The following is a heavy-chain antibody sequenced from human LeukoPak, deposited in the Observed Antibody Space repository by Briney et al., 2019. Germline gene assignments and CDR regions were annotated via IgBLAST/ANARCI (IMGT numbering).Heavy chain of an antibody. CDR2: IIPIFGTA. J-gene: IGHJ4*02. V-gene: IGHV1-69*05. Sequence: SVKVSCKASGGTFSSYAISWVRQAPGQGLEWMGGIIPIFGTANYAQKFQGRVTITTDESTSTAYMELSSLRSEDTAVYYCARGGSSRTVEEYYFDYWVQGTLVTVSS. CDR3: ARGGSSRTVEEYYFDY. CDR1: GGTFSSYA. D-gene: IGHD2-2*01.